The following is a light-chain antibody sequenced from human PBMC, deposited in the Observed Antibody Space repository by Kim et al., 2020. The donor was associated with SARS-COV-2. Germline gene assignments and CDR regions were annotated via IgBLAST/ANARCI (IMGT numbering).Light chain of an antibody. CDR3: QSYGSNNWV. CDR2: EDN. CDR1: SGSIASNY. V-gene: IGLV6-57*03. Sequence: GETVTISRPRSSGSIASNYVQWYQARPGSAPTTVVYEDNRRPSGVPDRFSGSIDSSSNSASLTISGLKTGDEADFFLQSYGSNNWVFGGGTKLTVL. J-gene: IGLJ3*02.